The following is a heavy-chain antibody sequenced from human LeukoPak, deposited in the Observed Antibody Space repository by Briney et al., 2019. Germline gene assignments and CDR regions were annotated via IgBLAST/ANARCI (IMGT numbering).Heavy chain of an antibody. J-gene: IGHJ4*02. V-gene: IGHV3-23*01. CDR2: ISGSGGST. Sequence: GGSLRLSCAVSGFTFNTYARTWVRQAPGKGLEWVSIISGSGGSTDYADSVRGRFTISRDNSKNTLYLQMNSLRAEDTAVYYCAKGKQTGMYYLDYWGQGTLVTVSS. CDR1: GFTFNTYA. D-gene: IGHD3-10*01. CDR3: AKGKQTGMYYLDY.